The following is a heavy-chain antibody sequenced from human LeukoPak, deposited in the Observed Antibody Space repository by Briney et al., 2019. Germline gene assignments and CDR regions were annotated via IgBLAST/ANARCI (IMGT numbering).Heavy chain of an antibody. CDR2: IIPIFGTA. D-gene: IGHD3-9*01. J-gene: IGHJ5*02. CDR1: GGTFSSYA. CDR3: ASDRNRYYDILTSYSNWFDP. Sequence: ASVKVSCKASGGTFSSYAISWVRQAPGQGLEWMGGIIPIFGTANYAQKFQGRVTITADESTSTAYMELSSLRSEDTAVYYCASDRNRYYDILTSYSNWFDPWGQGTLVTVSS. V-gene: IGHV1-69*13.